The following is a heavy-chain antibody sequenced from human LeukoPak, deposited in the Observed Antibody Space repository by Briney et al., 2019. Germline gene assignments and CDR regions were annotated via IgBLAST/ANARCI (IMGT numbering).Heavy chain of an antibody. CDR3: AKDVRVGGGGMDV. V-gene: IGHV3-23*01. D-gene: IGHD1-26*01. J-gene: IGHJ6*02. Sequence: GGSLRLSCAASGFTFSTYAMTWFRQAPGKGLEWVSLISGGGGNTYYADSVKGRFTISRDNSKNTVSLQMNSLRAEDTAVYYCAKDVRVGGGGMDVWGQGTPVTVSS. CDR1: GFTFSTYA. CDR2: ISGGGGNT.